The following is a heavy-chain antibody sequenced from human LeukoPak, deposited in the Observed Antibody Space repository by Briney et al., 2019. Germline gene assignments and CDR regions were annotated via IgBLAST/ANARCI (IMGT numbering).Heavy chain of an antibody. D-gene: IGHD4-11*01. J-gene: IGHJ5*02. CDR1: GGSISSYY. CDR2: IYTSGST. V-gene: IGHV4-4*07. CDR3: ASGYYSNYVGWFDP. Sequence: SETLSLTCTVSGGSISSYYWSWIRQPAVKGLEWIGRIYTSGSTNYNPSLKSRVTMSVDTSKNQFSLKLSSVTAADTAVYYCASGYYSNYVGWFDPWGQGTLVTVSS.